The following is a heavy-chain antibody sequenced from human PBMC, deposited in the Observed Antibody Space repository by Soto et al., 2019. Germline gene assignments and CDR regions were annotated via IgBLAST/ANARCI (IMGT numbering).Heavy chain of an antibody. CDR2: ISYDGSNK. CDR1: GFTFSSYA. D-gene: IGHD6-19*01. J-gene: IGHJ6*02. Sequence: QVQLVESGGGVVQPGRSLRLSCAASGFTFSSYAMHWVRQAPGKGLEWVAVISYDGSNKYYADSVKGRFTISRDNSKNTLYLQMNSLRADDTAVYYCARDRGWVHDYYGMDVWGQGTTVTVSS. CDR3: ARDRGWVHDYYGMDV. V-gene: IGHV3-30-3*01.